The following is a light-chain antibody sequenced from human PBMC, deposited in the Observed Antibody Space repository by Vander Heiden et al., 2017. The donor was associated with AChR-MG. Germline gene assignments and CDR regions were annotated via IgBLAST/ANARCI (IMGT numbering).Light chain of an antibody. CDR2: AVS. J-gene: IGLJ2*01. CDR1: SSDVGGYKY. V-gene: IGLV2-14*03. CDR3: CSYTSSSTLV. Sequence: QSALTQPASVSGSPGQSITISCTGTSSDVGGYKYVSWYQQHPGKAPKLMIYAVSDRPSGVSDRFSGSKSGNTASLTISGLQAEDEANYYCCSYTSSSTLVFGGGTKLTVL.